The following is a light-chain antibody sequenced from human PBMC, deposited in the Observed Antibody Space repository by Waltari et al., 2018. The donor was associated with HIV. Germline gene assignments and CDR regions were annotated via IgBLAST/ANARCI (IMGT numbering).Light chain of an antibody. J-gene: IGKJ2*01. Sequence: DIQMTQSPSPLSPSVADRVTITCRASQTVNRWLAWFQQRPGKAPKLLIYQASNLQNGVPSRFSGSGSGTEFTLTISSLQPDDSATYYCQQYETNPYTFGQGTKLQIK. CDR3: QQYETNPYT. CDR2: QAS. V-gene: IGKV1-5*03. CDR1: QTVNRW.